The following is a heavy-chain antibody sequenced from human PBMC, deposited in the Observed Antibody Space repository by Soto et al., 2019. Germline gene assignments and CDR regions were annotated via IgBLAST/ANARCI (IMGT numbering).Heavy chain of an antibody. CDR2: IIPIFGTA. Sequence: QVQLVQSGAEVKKPGSSVKVYCKASGGTFSSYAISWVRQAPGQGLEGMGGIIPIFGTANYAQTFQGRVTITADESTSPAEMELSSLRSEDRVVYYGARRDDYLVSWGQGTLVTVCS. V-gene: IGHV1-69*12. CDR1: GGTFSSYA. J-gene: IGHJ4*02. CDR3: ARRDDYLVS.